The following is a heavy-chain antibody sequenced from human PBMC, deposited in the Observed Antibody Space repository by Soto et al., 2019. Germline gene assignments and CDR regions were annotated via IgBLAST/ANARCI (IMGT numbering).Heavy chain of an antibody. J-gene: IGHJ4*02. CDR3: ARESYYGSGATVVAY. V-gene: IGHV4-59*01. CDR1: GGSISGYY. Sequence: QVQLQESGPGLVRPSETLSLTCTVSGGSISGYYWSWIRQPPGKGLEWIGYIYYSGTTSYNPSLNSRVTMSVDTSKNQFSLKVNSVTAADTAVYYCARESYYGSGATVVAYWGQGTLGTVSS. D-gene: IGHD3-10*01. CDR2: IYYSGTT.